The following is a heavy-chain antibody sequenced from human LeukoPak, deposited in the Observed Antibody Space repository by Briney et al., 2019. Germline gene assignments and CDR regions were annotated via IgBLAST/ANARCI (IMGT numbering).Heavy chain of an antibody. CDR2: INPRGST. CDR3: ARGLRQGSAWSWGPKEKSYQYMDV. D-gene: IGHD6-19*01. Sequence: SETLSLTCGVSGGSFGSHYWTWIRQPPGKGLEWIGEINPRGSTNYNPSLESRVTVSADTSRNQLSLSLTSVTAADSAVYFCARGLRQGSAWSWGPKEKSYQYMDVWGTGTTVIVSS. J-gene: IGHJ6*04. V-gene: IGHV4-34*01. CDR1: GGSFGSHY.